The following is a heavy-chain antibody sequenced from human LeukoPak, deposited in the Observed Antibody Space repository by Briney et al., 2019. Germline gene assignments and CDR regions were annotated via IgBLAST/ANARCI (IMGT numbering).Heavy chain of an antibody. CDR2: ISSSSYI. CDR1: GFTFSSYS. V-gene: IGHV3-21*01. D-gene: IGHD3-16*01. J-gene: IGHJ6*03. CDR3: ATNWAYYYYYMDV. Sequence: PGGSLRLSCAASGFTFSSYSMNWVRQAPGKGLEWVSSISSSSYIFYADSVKGRFTISRDNAKNSLYLQMNSLRAEDTAVYYCATNWAYYYYYMDVWGKGTTVTVSS.